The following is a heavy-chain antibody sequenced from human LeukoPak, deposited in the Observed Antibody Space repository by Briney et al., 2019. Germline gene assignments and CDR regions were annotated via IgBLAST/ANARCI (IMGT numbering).Heavy chain of an antibody. Sequence: GGSLRLSCAASGFTFSGYWMSWVRQAPGKGLEWVANIKQDGSEKYYVDSVKGRFTISRDNAKNSLYLQMNSLRAEDTAVYYCASGVAGAWGQGTLVTVSS. J-gene: IGHJ5*02. V-gene: IGHV3-7*01. CDR3: ASGVAGA. CDR1: GFTFSGYW. CDR2: IKQDGSEK. D-gene: IGHD6-19*01.